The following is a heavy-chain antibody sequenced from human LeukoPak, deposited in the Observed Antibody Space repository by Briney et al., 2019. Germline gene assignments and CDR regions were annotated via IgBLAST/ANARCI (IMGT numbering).Heavy chain of an antibody. D-gene: IGHD6-13*01. J-gene: IGHJ3*02. CDR2: IYYSGST. CDR3: ARGNSLRAFDI. V-gene: IGHV4-31*03. Sequence: SQTLSLTCTVSGGSISSGGYYWSWIRQHPGKGLEWIGYIYYSGSTHYNPSRKSRVTISVDTSKNQFSLKLSSVTAADTAVYYCARGNSLRAFDIWGQGTMVTVSS. CDR1: GGSISSGGYY.